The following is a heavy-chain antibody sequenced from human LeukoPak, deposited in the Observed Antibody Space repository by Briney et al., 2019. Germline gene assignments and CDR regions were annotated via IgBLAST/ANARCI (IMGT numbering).Heavy chain of an antibody. J-gene: IGHJ5*02. CDR3: AKAKPPYCSGGSGCNWFDP. CDR2: ISGIGGST. Sequence: GGSLRLSCAASGFTFSSYGMSWVRQAPGKGLEWVSAISGIGGSTYYADSVKGRFTISRDNSKNTLYLQMNSLRAEDTTVYYCAKAKPPYCSGGSGCNWFDPWGQGTLVTVSS. V-gene: IGHV3-23*01. D-gene: IGHD2-15*01. CDR1: GFTFSSYG.